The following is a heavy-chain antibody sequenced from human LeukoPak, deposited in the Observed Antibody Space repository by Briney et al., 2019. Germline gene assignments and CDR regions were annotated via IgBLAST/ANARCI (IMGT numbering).Heavy chain of an antibody. CDR1: GGSFSGYY. J-gene: IGHJ4*02. V-gene: IGHV4-34*01. CDR3: ARAPSDYYGSGSYYY. D-gene: IGHD3-10*01. CDR2: INHSGST. Sequence: SETLSLTCAVYGGSFSGYYWSWIRQPPGKGLEWIGEINHSGSTNYNPSLKSRVTISVDTSKNQFSLKLSSVTAADTAVYYCARAPSDYYGSGSYYYWGQGTLVTVSS.